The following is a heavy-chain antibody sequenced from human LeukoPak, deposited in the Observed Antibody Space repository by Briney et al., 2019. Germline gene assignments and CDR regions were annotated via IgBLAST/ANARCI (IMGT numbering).Heavy chain of an antibody. V-gene: IGHV4-59*01. CDR1: GGSINSYY. J-gene: IGHJ4*02. CDR2: IYDSGST. D-gene: IGHD2-15*01. CDR3: ARVTGYVIEDNFDY. Sequence: SETLSLTCTVSGGSINSYYWSWIRPPPGKGLEWIGYIYDSGSTNYNPSLKSRVTISVDTSKNQFSLKLSSVTAADTAVYYCARVTGYVIEDNFDYWGQGTLVTVSS.